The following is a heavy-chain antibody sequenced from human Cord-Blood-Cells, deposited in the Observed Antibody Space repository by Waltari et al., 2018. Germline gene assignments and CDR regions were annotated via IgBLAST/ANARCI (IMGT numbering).Heavy chain of an antibody. D-gene: IGHD2-2*01. J-gene: IGHJ4*02. V-gene: IGHV3-21*01. CDR1: GFTFSSYS. Sequence: EVQLVESGGGLVKPGGSLRLSCAASGFTFSSYSMNWVRQAPGKGLEWVSSISSSISYIYYADSVKGRFTISRDNAKNSLYLQMNSRRAEDTAVYYCATSGPDIVVVPAAIDYWGQGTLVTVSS. CDR3: ATSGPDIVVVPAAIDY. CDR2: ISSSISYI.